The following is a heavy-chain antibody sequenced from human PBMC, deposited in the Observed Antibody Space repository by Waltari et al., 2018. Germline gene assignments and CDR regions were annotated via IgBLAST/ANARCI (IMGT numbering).Heavy chain of an antibody. Sequence: QFQLVQSGAEVKKPGSSVRVSCKASGSTFSSYAISWVRQAPGQGLEWMGRIVPIFGTATYAQKFKGRVKSTVDKSTSTAYMEMGSLRSEDTAVYYCERGGLWGPGDAFDIWGQGTMVTVSS. CDR3: ERGGLWGPGDAFDI. CDR1: GSTFSSYA. J-gene: IGHJ3*02. CDR2: IVPIFGTA. D-gene: IGHD3-16*01. V-gene: IGHV1-69*08.